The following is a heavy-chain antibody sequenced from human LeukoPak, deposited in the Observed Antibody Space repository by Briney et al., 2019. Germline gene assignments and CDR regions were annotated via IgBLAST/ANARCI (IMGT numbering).Heavy chain of an antibody. CDR1: GYTFTSSD. V-gene: IGHV1-8*01. J-gene: IGHJ4*02. CDR2: LNPNSGKT. CDR3: ARGRPGLAAAGTYDF. Sequence: ASVEVSCKASGYTFTSSDINWLRQATGQGPEWMGWLNPNSGKTGYAQKFQGRVTLTHDTATSTAYMELSNLRFEDTAVYYCARGRPGLAAAGTYDFWGQGTPITVSS. D-gene: IGHD6-13*01.